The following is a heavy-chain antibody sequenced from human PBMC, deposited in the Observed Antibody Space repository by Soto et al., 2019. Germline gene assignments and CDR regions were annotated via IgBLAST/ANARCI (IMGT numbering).Heavy chain of an antibody. Sequence: GGSLRLSCTVSGLTFGTYWMSWVRQAPGKGLEWVASIKEDGSERYYVGSVKGRFTISRDNAKNSLYLQMSSLRAEDTAVYYCANHGAYCFDEWGQGTLVTVSS. CDR2: IKEDGSER. D-gene: IGHD4-17*01. J-gene: IGHJ4*02. CDR3: ANHGAYCFDE. CDR1: GLTFGTYW. V-gene: IGHV3-7*01.